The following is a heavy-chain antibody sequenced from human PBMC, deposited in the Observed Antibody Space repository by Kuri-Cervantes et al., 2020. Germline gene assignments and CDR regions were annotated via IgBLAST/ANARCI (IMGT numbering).Heavy chain of an antibody. D-gene: IGHD6-19*01. Sequence: SETLSLTCTVSGGSINTYYWNWIRQPAGKTLEWIGRIDTSGNTNYNSSLKSRVTTSVDKSKSQFSLRLSSVTAADTAVYYCARGLSIAVAGTFPYWGQGTLVTVSS. V-gene: IGHV4-4*07. CDR1: GGSINTYY. J-gene: IGHJ4*02. CDR2: IDTSGNT. CDR3: ARGLSIAVAGTFPY.